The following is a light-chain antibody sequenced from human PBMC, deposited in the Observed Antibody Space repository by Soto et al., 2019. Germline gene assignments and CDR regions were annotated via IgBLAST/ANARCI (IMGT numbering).Light chain of an antibody. V-gene: IGKV4-1*01. CDR2: WAA. Sequence: DFVMTQSPDSLAVSLGERATINCKSSQSVLYRSNNNNYLSWYQQKPGQPPKLLISWAATRESGVPDRFSGSGSGTDFTLTISSLQAEDGAMSYCHQYLNAPWPFGPGTKVEIK. CDR1: QSVLYRSNNNNY. CDR3: HQYLNAPWP. J-gene: IGKJ1*01.